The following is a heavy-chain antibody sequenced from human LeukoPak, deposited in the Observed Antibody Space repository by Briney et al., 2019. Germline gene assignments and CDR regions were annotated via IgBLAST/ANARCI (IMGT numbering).Heavy chain of an antibody. D-gene: IGHD2-8*01. V-gene: IGHV3-30*18. J-gene: IGHJ4*02. CDR3: AKEKGVRVDY. Sequence: PGGSLRLSCAASGFTFSSYGMHWVRQAPGKGLEWVAVISYDGSNKYYADSVKGRFTISRDNSKNTLYLQMNSLRAEDTAVYYCAKEKGVRVDYWGQGTLVTVSS. CDR2: ISYDGSNK. CDR1: GFTFSSYG.